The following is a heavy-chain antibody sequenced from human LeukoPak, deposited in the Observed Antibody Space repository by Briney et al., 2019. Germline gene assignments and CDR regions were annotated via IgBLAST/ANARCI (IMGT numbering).Heavy chain of an antibody. Sequence: SETLSLTCTVSGGSISSYYWSWIRQPPGKGLEWMGYIYHRDGTFYNPSLKSRVTMSVDRSKNQFSLKLTSVTAADTAVYYCARIGLHTIDLWGQGTLVTVSS. CDR2: IYHRDGT. CDR3: ARIGLHTIDL. J-gene: IGHJ5*02. V-gene: IGHV4-59*04. D-gene: IGHD2/OR15-2a*01. CDR1: GGSISSYY.